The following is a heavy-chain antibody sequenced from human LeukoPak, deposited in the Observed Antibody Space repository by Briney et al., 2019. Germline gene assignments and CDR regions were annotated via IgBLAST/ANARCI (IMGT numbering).Heavy chain of an antibody. Sequence: SETLSLTCTVSGGSISSGSYYWSWIRQPAGKGLEWIGRIYTSGSTNYNPSLKSRVTISVDTSKNQFSLKLSSVTAADTAVYYCAREGEYDFWSGYPPSYYFDYWGQGTLVTVSS. CDR1: GGSISSGSYY. D-gene: IGHD3-3*01. CDR2: IYTSGST. V-gene: IGHV4-61*02. J-gene: IGHJ4*02. CDR3: AREGEYDFWSGYPPSYYFDY.